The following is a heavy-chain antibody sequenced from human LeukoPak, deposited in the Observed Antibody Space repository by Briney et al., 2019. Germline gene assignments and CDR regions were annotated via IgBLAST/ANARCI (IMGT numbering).Heavy chain of an antibody. J-gene: IGHJ4*02. CDR2: IHYDGNT. CDR3: ARHSLNNYGSYY. D-gene: IGHD5-24*01. V-gene: IGHV4-39*01. CDR1: GGSISSSSHN. Sequence: SETLSLTCIVSGGSISSSSHNWGWIRQPPGKGLEWIGSIHYDGNTYYKPSLKSRVTISVDTSKIQFSLRLSSATAADMATYYCARHSLNNYGSYYWGQGTLVTVSS.